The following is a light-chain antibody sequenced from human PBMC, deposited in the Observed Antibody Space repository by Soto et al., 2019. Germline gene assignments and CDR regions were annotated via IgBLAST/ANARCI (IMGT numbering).Light chain of an antibody. Sequence: QLVLTQPPSASGTPGQRVTISCSGSSSNIGSNYVYWYQQLPGTAPKLLIYRNNQRPSGVSDRFSGSKSGTSASLAISGLRSENEAEYYCAAWDDILIGWVFGGGTKLPVL. J-gene: IGLJ3*02. CDR1: SSNIGSNY. V-gene: IGLV1-47*01. CDR2: RNN. CDR3: AAWDDILIGWV.